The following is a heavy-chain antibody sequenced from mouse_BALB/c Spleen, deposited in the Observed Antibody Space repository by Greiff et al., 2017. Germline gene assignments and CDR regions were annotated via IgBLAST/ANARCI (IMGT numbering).Heavy chain of an antibody. CDR1: GFNIKDYY. CDR3: NPYGSSYEGYYFDY. V-gene: IGHV14-4*02. Sequence: EAQLQQSGAELVRSGASVKLSCTASGFNIKDYYMHWVKQRPEQGLEWIGWIDPENGDTEYAPKFQGKATMTADTSSNTAYLQLSSLTSEDTAVYYCNPYGSSYEGYYFDYWGQGTTLTVSS. CDR2: IDPENGDT. D-gene: IGHD1-1*01. J-gene: IGHJ2*01.